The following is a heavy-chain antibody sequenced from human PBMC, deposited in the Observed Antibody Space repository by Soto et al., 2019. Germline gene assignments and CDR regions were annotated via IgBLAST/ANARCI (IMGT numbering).Heavy chain of an antibody. J-gene: IGHJ4*02. CDR2: LSIRDLSI. D-gene: IGHD2-8*02. V-gene: IGHV3-11*01. Sequence: SLCLTCTVSGGFISNYYQCWSRQAPEKGLEWVSSLSIRDLSIYYADSVKGRFTIFSDNDIKSLFLHMRDLRAADTAGYDCARETATYWRVGGRDNCEYWGQGTLVTVSS. CDR1: GGFISNYY. CDR3: ARETATYWRVGGRDNCEY.